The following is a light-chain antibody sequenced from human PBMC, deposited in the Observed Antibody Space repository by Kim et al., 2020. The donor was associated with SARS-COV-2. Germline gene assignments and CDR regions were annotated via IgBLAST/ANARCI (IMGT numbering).Light chain of an antibody. J-gene: IGKJ2*01. CDR3: QQYNNWPSMYT. V-gene: IGKV3-15*01. CDR2: GAS. Sequence: SPGERATLSCRASQSVSINLAWYQQKPGQAPRLLIYGASTRATGIPARFSGSGSGTEFTLTISSLQSEDFAVYYCQQYNNWPSMYTFGQGTKLEI. CDR1: QSVSIN.